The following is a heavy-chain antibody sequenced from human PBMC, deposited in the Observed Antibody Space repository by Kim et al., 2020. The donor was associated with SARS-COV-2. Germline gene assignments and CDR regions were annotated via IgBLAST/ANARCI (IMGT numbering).Heavy chain of an antibody. J-gene: IGHJ4*02. D-gene: IGHD6-13*01. CDR2: DGSEK. CDR3: AKGAGHY. V-gene: IGHV3-7*04. Sequence: DGSEKYYVDAVKGRFTISRDNAKTSLYLQMDSLRVEDTAVYYCAKGAGHYWGQGTLVTVSS.